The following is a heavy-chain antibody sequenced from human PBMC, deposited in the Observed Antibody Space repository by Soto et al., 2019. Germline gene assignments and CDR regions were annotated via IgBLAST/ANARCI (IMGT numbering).Heavy chain of an antibody. CDR2: ISNNGGST. V-gene: IGHV3-23*01. CDR1: GFIFSSFA. J-gene: IGHJ4*02. Sequence: GGSLRLSCSASGFIFSSFAMSWVRQAPGKGLEWVSTISNNGGSTYSADSVKGRFTISRDNSKNTLYLQMNSLRAEDTAVYYCAKDPDISGWYQTDLDYWGQGTLVTVSS. CDR3: AKDPDISGWYQTDLDY. D-gene: IGHD6-19*01.